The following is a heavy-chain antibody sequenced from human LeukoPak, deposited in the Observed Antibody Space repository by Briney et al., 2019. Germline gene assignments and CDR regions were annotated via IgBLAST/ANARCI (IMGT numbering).Heavy chain of an antibody. J-gene: IGHJ4*02. CDR1: GGSFSGYY. Sequence: SETLSLICAVYGGSFSGYYWSWIRQPPGKGLEWIGEINHSGSTNYNPSLKSRVTISVDTSKNQFSLKLSSVTAADTAVYYCAGSTYYDILTGYSLFDYWGQGTLVTVSS. V-gene: IGHV4-34*01. D-gene: IGHD3-9*01. CDR2: INHSGST. CDR3: AGSTYYDILTGYSLFDY.